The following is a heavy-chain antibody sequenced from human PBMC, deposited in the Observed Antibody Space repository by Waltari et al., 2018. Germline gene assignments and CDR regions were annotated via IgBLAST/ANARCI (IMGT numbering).Heavy chain of an antibody. D-gene: IGHD3-22*01. J-gene: IGHJ4*02. CDR2: ISYDGTNK. CDR1: GFTFSRYP. V-gene: IGHV3-30*04. Sequence: QVQLVESGGGVVQPGTSLRLSCEASGFTFSRYPIHWVRQAPGKGLEWVALISYDGTNKYYADSVKGRFTISGDNSRGTLYLHMNGLRPDDTAVYYCARDRYFYDKTVPRYWGQGTLVTVSS. CDR3: ARDRYFYDKTVPRY.